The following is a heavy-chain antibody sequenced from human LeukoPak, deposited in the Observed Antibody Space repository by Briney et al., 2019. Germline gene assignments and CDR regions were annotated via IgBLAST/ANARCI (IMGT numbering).Heavy chain of an antibody. CDR1: GFSVSNYG. CDR2: MRYDGTNK. J-gene: IGHJ4*02. Sequence: TGGSLRLSCAAFGFSVSNYGMHWVRQAPGKGLEWVAFMRYDGTNKYYADSVKGRFTISRDNSKNTLYLEVNSLRAEDTAVYYCAKDRDFDWFLEYWGQGTLVTVSS. V-gene: IGHV3-30*02. D-gene: IGHD3-9*01. CDR3: AKDRDFDWFLEY.